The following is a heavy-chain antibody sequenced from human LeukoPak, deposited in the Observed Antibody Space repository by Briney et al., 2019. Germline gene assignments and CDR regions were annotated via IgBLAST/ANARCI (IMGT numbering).Heavy chain of an antibody. CDR3: AREGYGDYAGGGFDY. J-gene: IGHJ4*02. Sequence: GGSLRLSCAASGFTFSSYAMSWVRQAPGKGLEWVSAISGSGGSTYYADSVKGRFTISRDNSKNTLYLQMNSLRAEDTAVYYCAREGYGDYAGGGFDYWGQGTLVTVSS. V-gene: IGHV3-23*01. CDR1: GFTFSSYA. CDR2: ISGSGGST. D-gene: IGHD4-17*01.